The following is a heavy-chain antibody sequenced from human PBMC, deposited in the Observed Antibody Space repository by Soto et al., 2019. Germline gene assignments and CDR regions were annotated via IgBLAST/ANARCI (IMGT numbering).Heavy chain of an antibody. CDR2: ISSSSSTI. J-gene: IGHJ5*02. CDR1: GLTFSSYS. CDR3: ARGLLEWQLNWFDP. Sequence: EVQLVESGGGLVQPGGSLRLSCAASGLTFSSYSMNWVRQAPRKGLEWVSYISSSSSTIYYADSVKGRFTISRDNAKNSLYLQMNSLRDEDTAVYYCARGLLEWQLNWFDPWGQGTLVTVSS. D-gene: IGHD3-3*01. V-gene: IGHV3-48*02.